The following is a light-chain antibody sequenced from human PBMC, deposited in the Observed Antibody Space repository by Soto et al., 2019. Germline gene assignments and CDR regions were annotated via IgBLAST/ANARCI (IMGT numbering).Light chain of an antibody. V-gene: IGLV2-14*01. CDR2: DVS. J-gene: IGLJ1*01. CDR1: SSDVGGYDY. CDR3: SSYTSSGTLV. Sequence: QSALTQPASVSGSPGQSITSSCTGTSSDVGGYDYVSWYQQPPGKAPKLMIYDVSNWPSGVSNRFSGSKSGNTASLTISGLQAEDKADYYCSSYTSSGTLVFGTGTKVTVL.